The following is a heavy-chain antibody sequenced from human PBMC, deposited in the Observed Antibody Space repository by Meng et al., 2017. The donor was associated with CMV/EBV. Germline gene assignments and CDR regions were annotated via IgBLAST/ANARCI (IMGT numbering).Heavy chain of an antibody. CDR3: EYQGRTYYYYGMDV. D-gene: IGHD2-2*01. CDR2: IYSGGSST. CDR1: GFTFSSYA. V-gene: IGHV3-23*03. Sequence: GESLKISCAASGFTFSSYAMKWVRQAPGKGLEWVSVIYSGGSSTYYADSVKGRFTISRDNYKNTLYLQMISLRAEDTAVYYCEYQGRTYYYYGMDVWGQGTTVTVSS. J-gene: IGHJ6*02.